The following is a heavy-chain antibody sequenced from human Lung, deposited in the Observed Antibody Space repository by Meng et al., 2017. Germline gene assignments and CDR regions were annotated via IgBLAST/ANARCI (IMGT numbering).Heavy chain of an antibody. Sequence: QITLKEYGPSLVKPTQTLTLTCTFSGFSLSTSGVGVGWIRQPPGKALEWLALIYWDDDKRYSPSLKSRLTITKDTSKNQVVLTMTNMDPVDTATYYCAHASYYYDSSGYKFFDYWGQGTLVTVSS. J-gene: IGHJ4*02. CDR3: AHASYYYDSSGYKFFDY. CDR1: GFSLSTSGVG. D-gene: IGHD3-22*01. CDR2: IYWDDDK. V-gene: IGHV2-5*02.